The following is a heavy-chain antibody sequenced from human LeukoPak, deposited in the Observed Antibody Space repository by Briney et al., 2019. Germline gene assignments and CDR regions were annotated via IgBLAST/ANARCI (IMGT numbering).Heavy chain of an antibody. CDR2: IWYDGSNE. V-gene: IGHV3-33*08. CDR1: GFTFSSYE. CDR3: ARYYGSGSVGVFDY. D-gene: IGHD3-10*01. Sequence: GGSLRLSCAASGFTFSSYEMNWVRQAPGKGLEWVAVIWYDGSNEYYTDSVKGRFTISRDNSKNTLSLQMNSLRAEDTAVYYCARYYGSGSVGVFDYWGQGTLVTVSS. J-gene: IGHJ4*02.